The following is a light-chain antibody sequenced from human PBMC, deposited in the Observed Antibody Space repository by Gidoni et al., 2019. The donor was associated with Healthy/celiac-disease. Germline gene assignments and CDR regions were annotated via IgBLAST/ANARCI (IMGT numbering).Light chain of an antibody. J-gene: IGKJ5*01. V-gene: IGKV2-28*01. Sequence: DIVMTQSPLSLLVTPGEPASISCRSSQSLLHSNGYNYLDWYLQKPGQSPQLLIYLGSNRASGVPDRFSASRSGTDFTLTLRRVAAEDVGVYSCTQALQTTQTFGQRTPLEIK. CDR2: LGS. CDR3: TQALQTTQT. CDR1: QSLLHSNGYNY.